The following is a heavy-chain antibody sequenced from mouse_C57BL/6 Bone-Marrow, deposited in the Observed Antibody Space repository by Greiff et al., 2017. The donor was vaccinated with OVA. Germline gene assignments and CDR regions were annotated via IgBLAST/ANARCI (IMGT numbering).Heavy chain of an antibody. J-gene: IGHJ4*01. D-gene: IGHD2-4*01. CDR3: ARIYDYPFYYAMDY. Sequence: QVQLKQSGPGLVAPSQSLSITCTVSGFSLTSYAISWVRQPPGKGLEWLGVIWTGGGTNYNSALKSRLSISKDNSKSQVFLKMNSLQTDDTARYYCARIYDYPFYYAMDYWGQGTSVTVSS. CDR2: IWTGGGT. CDR1: GFSLTSYA. V-gene: IGHV2-9-1*01.